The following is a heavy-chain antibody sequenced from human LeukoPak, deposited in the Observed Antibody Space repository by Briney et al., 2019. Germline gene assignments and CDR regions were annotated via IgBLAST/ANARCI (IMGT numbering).Heavy chain of an antibody. J-gene: IGHJ4*02. V-gene: IGHV4-59*01. D-gene: IGHD4-17*01. CDR3: ARAVGDYTFDY. CDR2: ISNTGST. CDR1: SGSIRSYY. Sequence: PSETLSLTCTVSSGSIRSYYWSWFRQPPGKGLEWIAYISNTGSTKYNPSLRSRVTISVDTSKNQFSLKLSSVTAADTAVYYCARAVGDYTFDYWGQGALVTASS.